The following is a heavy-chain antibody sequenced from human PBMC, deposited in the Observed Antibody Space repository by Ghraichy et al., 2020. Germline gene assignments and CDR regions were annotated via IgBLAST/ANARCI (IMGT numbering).Heavy chain of an antibody. J-gene: IGHJ5*02. CDR2: ISSSSSLK. CDR1: RFTFSSYN. Sequence: GGSLRLSCEASRFTFSSYNLNWVRQAPGKGLEWISYISSSSSLKYYADSVKGRFTISRDNAKNSLYLQMNSLRAEDTAVYYCAKSYGGNSTWFDPWGQGTLVTVAS. CDR3: AKSYGGNSTWFDP. D-gene: IGHD4-23*01. V-gene: IGHV3-48*04.